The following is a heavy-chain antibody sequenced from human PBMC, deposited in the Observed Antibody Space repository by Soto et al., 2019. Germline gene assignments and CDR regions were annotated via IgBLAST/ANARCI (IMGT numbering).Heavy chain of an antibody. CDR2: ISYDGSNK. CDR1: GFTFSSYG. CDR3: AKDGEMATILTHFDY. V-gene: IGHV3-30*18. J-gene: IGHJ4*02. Sequence: SLRLSCAASGFTFSSYGMHWVRQAPGKGLEWVAVISYDGSNKYYADSVKGRFTISRDNSKNTLYLQMNSLRAEDTAVYYCAKDGEMATILTHFDYWGQGTLVTVSS. D-gene: IGHD5-12*01.